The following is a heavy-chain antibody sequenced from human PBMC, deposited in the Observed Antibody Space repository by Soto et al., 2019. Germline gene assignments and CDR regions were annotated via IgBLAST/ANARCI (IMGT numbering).Heavy chain of an antibody. V-gene: IGHV1-18*01. CDR2: TSAYNGNT. J-gene: IGHJ6*02. CDR1: GYTFTSYG. Sequence: QVQLVQSGAEVKKPGASVKVSCKASGYTFTSYGISWVRQAPGQGLEWMGWTSAYNGNTNYAQKLQGRVTMTTDTSTSTDYMELRSLRSDDTAVYYCARDQPIQGAAINYGMDVWGQGTTVTVSS. D-gene: IGHD6-25*01. CDR3: ARDQPIQGAAINYGMDV.